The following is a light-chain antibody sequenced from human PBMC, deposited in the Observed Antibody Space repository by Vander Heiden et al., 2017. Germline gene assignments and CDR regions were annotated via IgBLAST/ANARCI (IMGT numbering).Light chain of an antibody. J-gene: IGLJ3*02. CDR1: SPNSERNR. CDR2: ANN. CDR3: AVWDDSLNGWV. Sequence: QSVLIQPRSASGTPGQRVTIPCSGSSPNSERNRVTWYKQLQGAAPKHHIYANNQRPSGVPARFSGSNSGTSASLAIRGRQSADEADYYCAVWDDSLNGWVFGGGTKLTVL. V-gene: IGLV1-44*01.